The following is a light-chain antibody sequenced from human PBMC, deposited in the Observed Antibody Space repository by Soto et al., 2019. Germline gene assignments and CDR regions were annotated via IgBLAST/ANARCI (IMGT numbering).Light chain of an antibody. CDR3: LLSYSVALV. CDR2: DTS. J-gene: IGLJ2*01. CDR1: TGPVTSGHY. Sequence: QTVVTQEPSLTVSPGGTVTLTCGSSTGPVTSGHYPYWFQQKPGQAPRILIYDTSNKHSWTPARFSGSLLGGKAALTLSGAQPEDEAEYYCLLSYSVALVFGGGTKLTVL. V-gene: IGLV7-46*01.